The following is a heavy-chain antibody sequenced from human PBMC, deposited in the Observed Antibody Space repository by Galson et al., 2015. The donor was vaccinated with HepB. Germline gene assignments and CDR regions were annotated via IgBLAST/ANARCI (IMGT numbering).Heavy chain of an antibody. CDR3: ARVALDGYNTLVWYFDY. J-gene: IGHJ4*02. D-gene: IGHD5-24*01. Sequence: SLRLSCAASGFTFSSYAMHWVRQAPGKGLEWVAVISYDGSNKYYADSVKGRFTISRDNSKNTLYLQMNSLRAEDTAVYYCARVALDGYNTLVWYFDYWGQGTLVTVSS. CDR1: GFTFSSYA. CDR2: ISYDGSNK. V-gene: IGHV3-30-3*01.